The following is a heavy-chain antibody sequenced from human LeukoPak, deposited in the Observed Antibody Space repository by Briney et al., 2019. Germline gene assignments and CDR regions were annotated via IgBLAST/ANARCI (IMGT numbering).Heavy chain of an antibody. V-gene: IGHV3-7*01. J-gene: IGHJ5*02. CDR3: ARDLASIAAAGTGWFDP. D-gene: IGHD6-13*01. CDR1: GFTFNSYW. CDR2: VKQDGSEK. Sequence: GGSLRLSCAASGFTFNSYWMGWVRQAPGKGLEWVANVKQDGSEKYYVDSVKGRFTISRDNAKNSLYLQMNSLRAEDTAVYYCARDLASIAAAGTGWFDPWGQGTLVTVSS.